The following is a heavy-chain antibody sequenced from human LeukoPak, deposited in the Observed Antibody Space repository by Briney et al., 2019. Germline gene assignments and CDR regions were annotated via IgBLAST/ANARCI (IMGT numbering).Heavy chain of an antibody. V-gene: IGHV4-39*07. CDR1: GGSISSSSYY. Sequence: SETLSLTCTVSGGSISSSSYYWGWIRQPPGKGLEWIGSIYYSGSTYYNPSLKSLVTISVDTSKNQFSLKLSSVTAAAPAVYFCAGGLPAPSFDPWGQGTLVTASS. CDR3: AGGLPAPSFDP. J-gene: IGHJ5*02. CDR2: IYYSGST. D-gene: IGHD2-2*01.